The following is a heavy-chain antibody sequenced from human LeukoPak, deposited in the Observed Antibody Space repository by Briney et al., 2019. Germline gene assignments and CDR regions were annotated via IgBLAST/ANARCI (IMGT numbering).Heavy chain of an antibody. CDR1: GYTFTSYA. CDR2: INTNTGNP. CDR3: ARGPYQLLWGIAAAEGDY. Sequence: EASVKVSCKASGYTFTSYAMNWVRQAPGQGLEWMGWINTNTGNPTYAQGFTGRFVFSLDTSVSTAYLQISSLKAEDTAVYYCARGPYQLLWGIAAAEGDYWGQGTLVTVSS. V-gene: IGHV7-4-1*02. D-gene: IGHD6-13*01. J-gene: IGHJ4*02.